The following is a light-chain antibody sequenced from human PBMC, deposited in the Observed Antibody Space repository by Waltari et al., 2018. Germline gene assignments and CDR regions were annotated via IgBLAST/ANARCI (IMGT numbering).Light chain of an antibody. V-gene: IGLV1-47*01. CDR2: RNN. Sequence: QSVLTQPPSASGTPGPRVTIPCSGSGSNIGTNYVSWYQQLPGSAPKVLIYRNNQRPSGVPDRFSGSKSGTSASLAISGLRSEDEADYYCAAWDDSLSGHVVFGGGTKLTVL. CDR1: GSNIGTNY. CDR3: AAWDDSLSGHVV. J-gene: IGLJ2*01.